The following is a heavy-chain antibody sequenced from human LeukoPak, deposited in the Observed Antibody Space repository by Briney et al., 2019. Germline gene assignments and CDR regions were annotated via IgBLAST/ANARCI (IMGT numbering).Heavy chain of an antibody. J-gene: IGHJ4*02. Sequence: SETLSLTCTVSGGSISSYYWSWLRQPAGKGLEGIGRISTSGSTNYSPSRKSGVSMSVDASNNQFSLRLSSVTAADTAVYYCARARLLYYYDSSGYYYSWGFDYWGQGTLVTVSS. D-gene: IGHD3-22*01. CDR1: GGSISSYY. CDR2: ISTSGST. CDR3: ARARLLYYYDSSGYYYSWGFDY. V-gene: IGHV4-4*07.